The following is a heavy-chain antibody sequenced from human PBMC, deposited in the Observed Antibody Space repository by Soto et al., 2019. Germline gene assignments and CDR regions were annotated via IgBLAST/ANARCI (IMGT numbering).Heavy chain of an antibody. CDR2: INAGNGNT. V-gene: IGHV1-3*01. Sequence: QVQLVQSGAEVKKPGASVKVSCKASGYTITSYAMHWVRQAPGQRLEWMGWINAGNGNTKYSQKFQGRGTITRDTSASTAYMEVSRLRSEDTAVYYCARDGRRSSWYFVYYGMDVWGQGTTVTVSS. CDR1: GYTITSYA. D-gene: IGHD6-13*01. J-gene: IGHJ6*02. CDR3: ARDGRRSSWYFVYYGMDV.